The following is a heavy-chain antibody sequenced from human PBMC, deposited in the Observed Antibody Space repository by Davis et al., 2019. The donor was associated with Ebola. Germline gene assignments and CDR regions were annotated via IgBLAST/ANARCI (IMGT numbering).Heavy chain of an antibody. D-gene: IGHD5-18*01. Sequence: ASVKVSCKTSGYIFTGYFIHWVRQAPGKGLEWIGWINPNSGDTMFAQEFQGRVTVTRDTSISTAYMELSRLRSDDSAIYYCARYQDHVDTNGMDVWGQGTTVTVFS. J-gene: IGHJ6*02. V-gene: IGHV1-2*02. CDR3: ARYQDHVDTNGMDV. CDR1: GYIFTGYF. CDR2: INPNSGDT.